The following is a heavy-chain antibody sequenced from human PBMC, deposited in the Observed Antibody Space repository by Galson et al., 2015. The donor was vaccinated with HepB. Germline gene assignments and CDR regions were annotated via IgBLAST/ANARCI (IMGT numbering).Heavy chain of an antibody. CDR1: GASFTDYY. CDR2: IDHGGIP. D-gene: IGHD3-10*01. J-gene: IGHJ6*02. V-gene: IGHV4-34*01. Sequence: LSLTCAVSGASFTDYYWNWIRQPPGTGPEWIGEIDHGGIPKYNPSLKSRVTISIDTSKKRFSLTLNSVTSADTAVYYCTYFFGSGSFFMDVWGQGTAVTVSS. CDR3: TYFFGSGSFFMDV.